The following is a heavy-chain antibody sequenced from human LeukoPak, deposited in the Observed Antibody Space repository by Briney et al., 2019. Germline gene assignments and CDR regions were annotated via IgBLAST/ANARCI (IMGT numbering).Heavy chain of an antibody. CDR3: AREMRPATTTLVAY. J-gene: IGHJ4*02. V-gene: IGHV1-2*02. Sequence: GASVQVSCKTSGYIFTGYWIHWVRQAPGQGLEWMGFINPNSGNTNYAQKFQGRVTMTRDMSISTAYLELSSLTPDDTAVYYCAREMRPATTTLVAYWGQGTLVTVSS. CDR2: INPNSGNT. CDR1: GYIFTGYW. D-gene: IGHD1-1*01.